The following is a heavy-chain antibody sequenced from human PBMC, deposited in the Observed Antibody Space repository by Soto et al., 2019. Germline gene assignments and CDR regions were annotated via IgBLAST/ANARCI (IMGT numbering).Heavy chain of an antibody. Sequence: QVQLVQSGAEVKKPGASVKVSCKASGYTFTSYDINWVRQATGQGLEWMGWMNPNSGNTGYAQKFQGRVTMTRNTSISTAYMELSSLRSEDAAVYYCARAWQQLGIRWFDPWGQGTLVTVSS. CDR2: MNPNSGNT. CDR1: GYTFTSYD. CDR3: ARAWQQLGIRWFDP. V-gene: IGHV1-8*01. J-gene: IGHJ5*02. D-gene: IGHD6-13*01.